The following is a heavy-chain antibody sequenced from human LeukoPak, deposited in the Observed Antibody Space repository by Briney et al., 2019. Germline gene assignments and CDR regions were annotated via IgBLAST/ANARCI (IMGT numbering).Heavy chain of an antibody. J-gene: IGHJ5*02. V-gene: IGHV3-11*01. CDR2: ISSSGSTI. Sequence: PGGSLRLPCAASGFTFSDYYMSWIRQAPGKGLEWVSYISSSGSTIYYADSVKGRFTISRDNAKNSLYLQMNSLRAEDTAVYYCARAPKFRLVGVPKGPFDPWGQGTLVTVSS. D-gene: IGHD1-26*01. CDR3: ARAPKFRLVGVPKGPFDP. CDR1: GFTFSDYY.